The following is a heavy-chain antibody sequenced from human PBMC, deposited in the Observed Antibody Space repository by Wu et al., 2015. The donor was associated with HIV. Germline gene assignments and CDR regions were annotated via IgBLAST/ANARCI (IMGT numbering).Heavy chain of an antibody. CDR3: ARQGRITIFGAVNRGAFDT. Sequence: QVELQQWGAGLLKPLETLSLTCAVSGGSLSGYYWSWIRQSSGKGLEWIGEVNHSGSTDYNPSLKTRAIISVDTSKNQFSLRLNSVSAADTAVYYCARQGRITIFGAVNRGAFDTWGQGTIVIVSS. D-gene: IGHD3-3*01. J-gene: IGHJ3*01. V-gene: IGHV4-34*01. CDR1: GGSLSGYY. CDR2: VNHSGST.